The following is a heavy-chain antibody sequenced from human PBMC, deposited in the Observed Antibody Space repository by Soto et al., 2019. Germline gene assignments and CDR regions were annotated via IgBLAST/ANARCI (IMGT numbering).Heavy chain of an antibody. Sequence: QVQLVESGGGVVQPGRSLRLSCAASGFTFSSYGMHWVRQAPGKGLEWVAVISYDGSNKYYADSVKGRFTISRDNSKNTLYLQMNSLRAEDTAVYYCAKRDQSIDYWGQGTLVTVSS. V-gene: IGHV3-30*18. CDR2: ISYDGSNK. J-gene: IGHJ4*02. CDR3: AKRDQSIDY. CDR1: GFTFSSYG.